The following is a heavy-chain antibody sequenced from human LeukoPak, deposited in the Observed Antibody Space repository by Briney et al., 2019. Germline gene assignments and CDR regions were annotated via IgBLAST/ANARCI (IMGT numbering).Heavy chain of an antibody. Sequence: NSGGSLRLSCAASGFTFSSYSMNWVRQAPGKGLEWVSSISSSSSYIYYADSVKGRFTISRDNAKNSLYLQMNSLRAEDTAVYYCARDFKGYYQDAFDIWGQGTMVTVSS. CDR2: ISSSSSYI. D-gene: IGHD2-8*01. CDR3: ARDFKGYYQDAFDI. CDR1: GFTFSSYS. J-gene: IGHJ3*02. V-gene: IGHV3-21*01.